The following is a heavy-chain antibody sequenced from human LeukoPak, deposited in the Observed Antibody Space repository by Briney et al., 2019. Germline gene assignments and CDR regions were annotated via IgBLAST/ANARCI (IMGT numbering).Heavy chain of an antibody. D-gene: IGHD3-22*01. V-gene: IGHV1-69*04. Sequence: GASVKVSCKASGGTSNSHAIIWVRQAPGQGLEWMGRIIPNLGTTNRAQNFQDRVTLTADKSTNTAYMELTSLTSDDTAVYYCATTNDGGGYQWGDFFDFWGQGTLVTVSS. J-gene: IGHJ4*02. CDR2: IIPNLGTT. CDR1: GGTSNSHA. CDR3: ATTNDGGGYQWGDFFDF.